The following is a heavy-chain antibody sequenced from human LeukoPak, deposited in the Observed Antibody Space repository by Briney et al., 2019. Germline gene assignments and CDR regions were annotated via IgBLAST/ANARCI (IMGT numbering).Heavy chain of an antibody. Sequence: GGSLRLSCAASGFTFSSYAMSWVRQAPGKGLEWVSAISGSGGSTYYADSVKGRFTISRDNSKNTLYLQMNSLRAEDTAVYYCAKESGPYYDYVWGSYRPYDAFDIWGQGTMVTVSS. CDR1: GFTFSSYA. CDR2: ISGSGGST. J-gene: IGHJ3*02. CDR3: AKESGPYYDYVWGSYRPYDAFDI. D-gene: IGHD3-16*02. V-gene: IGHV3-23*01.